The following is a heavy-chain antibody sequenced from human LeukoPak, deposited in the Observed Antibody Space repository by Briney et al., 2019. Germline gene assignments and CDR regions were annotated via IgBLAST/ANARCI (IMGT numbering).Heavy chain of an antibody. V-gene: IGHV1-69*05. CDR3: ARDPGYSSGWYEGYFDY. J-gene: IGHJ4*02. CDR2: IIPIFGTA. Sequence: SVKVSCKASGGTFSSYAISWVRQAPGQGLEWLGRIIPIFGTANYAQKFQGRVTITTDESTSTAYMELSSLRSEDTAVYYCARDPGYSSGWYEGYFDYWGQGTLVTVSS. CDR1: GGTFSSYA. D-gene: IGHD6-19*01.